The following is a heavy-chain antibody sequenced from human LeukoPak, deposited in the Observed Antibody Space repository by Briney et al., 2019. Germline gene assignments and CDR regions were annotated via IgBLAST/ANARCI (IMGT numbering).Heavy chain of an antibody. CDR2: INHSGST. J-gene: IGHJ4*02. V-gene: IGHV4-34*01. D-gene: IGHD1-26*01. CDR3: ARDRGGYSGSYFDY. CDR1: GGSFSGYY. Sequence: SETLSLTCAVYGGSFSGYYWSWIRQPPGKGLEWIGEINHSGSTNYNPSLKSRVTISVDTSKNQFSLKLSSVTAADTAVYYCARDRGGYSGSYFDYWGQGTLVTVSS.